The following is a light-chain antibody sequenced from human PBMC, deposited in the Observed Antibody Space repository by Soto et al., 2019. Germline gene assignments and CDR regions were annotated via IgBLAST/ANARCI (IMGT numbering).Light chain of an antibody. CDR1: GTDVGAYNY. V-gene: IGLV2-8*01. Sequence: QSAPTQPPSASGSPGQSVTMSCTGTGTDVGAYNYVSWYQQHPGKAPKLIIFEVNQRPSGVPDRFSGSKSGNTASLTVSGLQAEDEADYYGSAYAGSRVFGCGTQLTV. CDR3: SAYAGSRV. CDR2: EVN. J-gene: IGLJ3*02.